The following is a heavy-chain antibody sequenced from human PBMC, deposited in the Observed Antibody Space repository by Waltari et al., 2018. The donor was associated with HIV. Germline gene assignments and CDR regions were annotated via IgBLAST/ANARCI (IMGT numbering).Heavy chain of an antibody. V-gene: IGHV3-21*01. CDR2: ISSSSTYI. D-gene: IGHD6-6*01. J-gene: IGHJ4*02. Sequence: EAQLVPSVGCLVKPGRPLRLSCALSALTSSGARMIWFLQPPGTGRKGVSCISSSSTYIFNVDSVKGRFTITRDTARMSMFLQMNSLRAEDAAVYYCESAREGGATRPIGHADYWGQGTLVTVSS. CDR1: ALTSSGAR. CDR3: ESAREGGATRPIGHADY.